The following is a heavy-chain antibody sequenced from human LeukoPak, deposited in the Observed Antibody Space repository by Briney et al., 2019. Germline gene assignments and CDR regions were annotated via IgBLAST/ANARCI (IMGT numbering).Heavy chain of an antibody. CDR3: ARGGFVMTTADFDY. V-gene: IGHV3-30-3*01. D-gene: IGHD4-17*01. Sequence: GRSLRLSCAASGITFSSYAMHWVRQAPGKGLEWVAVISYDGSNKYYADSVKGRFTISRDNSKNTLYLQMNSLRAEDTAVYYCARGGFVMTTADFDYWGQGTLVTVSS. CDR2: ISYDGSNK. CDR1: GITFSSYA. J-gene: IGHJ4*02.